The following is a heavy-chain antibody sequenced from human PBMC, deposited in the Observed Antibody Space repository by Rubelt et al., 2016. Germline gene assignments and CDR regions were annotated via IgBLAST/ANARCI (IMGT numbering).Heavy chain of an antibody. D-gene: IGHD3-22*01. Sequence: YYADSVKGRFTISRDNAKNSLYLQMNSLRAEDTAVYYCARDNLLYDSSGYYLPDAFDIWGQGTMVTVSS. CDR3: ARDNLLYDSSGYYLPDAFDI. J-gene: IGHJ3*02. V-gene: IGHV3-21*01.